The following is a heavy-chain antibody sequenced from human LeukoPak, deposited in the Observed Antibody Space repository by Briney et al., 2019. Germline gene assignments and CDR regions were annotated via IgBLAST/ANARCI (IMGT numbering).Heavy chain of an antibody. CDR1: GGTFSSYA. J-gene: IGHJ6*02. CDR3: ARKAVTNYYYYYGMDV. V-gene: IGHV1-69*13. D-gene: IGHD4-17*01. Sequence: GASVKVSCKASGGTFSSYAISWVRQASGQGLEWMGGIIPIFGTANYAQKFQGRVTITADESTSTAYMELSSLRSEDTAVYYCARKAVTNYYYYYGMDVWGQGTTVTVSS. CDR2: IIPIFGTA.